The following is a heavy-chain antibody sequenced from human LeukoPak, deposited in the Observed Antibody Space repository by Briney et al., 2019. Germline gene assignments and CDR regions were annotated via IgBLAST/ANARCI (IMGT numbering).Heavy chain of an antibody. CDR1: GGSFSGYY. V-gene: IGHV4-34*01. J-gene: IGHJ4*02. CDR3: CSDSSGYYSFDY. D-gene: IGHD3-22*01. Sequence: SETLSLTCAVYGGSFSGYYWSWIRQPPGKGLEWIGSIYYSGSTYYNPSLKSRVTISVDTSKNHFSLKLSSVTAADTAVYYCCSDSSGYYSFDYWGQGTLVTVSS. CDR2: IYYSGST.